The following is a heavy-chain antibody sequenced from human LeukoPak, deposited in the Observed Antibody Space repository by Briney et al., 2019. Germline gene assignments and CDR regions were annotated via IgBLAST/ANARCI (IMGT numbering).Heavy chain of an antibody. CDR3: ARWFQYCSGGSCYPYYFDY. CDR2: ISYDGSNK. Sequence: GGSLRLSYAASGFTFSSYAMHWVRQAQGKGLEWVAFISYDGSNKYYADSVKGRFTISRDNSKNTLYLQMNSLRAEDTAVYYCARWFQYCSGGSCYPYYFDYWGQGTLVIVSS. J-gene: IGHJ4*02. CDR1: GFTFSSYA. D-gene: IGHD2-15*01. V-gene: IGHV3-30*01.